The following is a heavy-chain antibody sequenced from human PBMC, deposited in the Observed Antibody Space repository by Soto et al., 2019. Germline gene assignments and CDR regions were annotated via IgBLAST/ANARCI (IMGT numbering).Heavy chain of an antibody. Sequence: QVQLVQSGAEVKEPGASVKVSCRASGFPISDHYIHWVRQAPGQGLEWMGWVNPMDGSTKFTQKFQGRLSMTMDRSINIVYMDLSSLTSDDTAIYYCSRPRRGSGSFGAMDVWGQGTTVTVSS. J-gene: IGHJ6*02. CDR1: GFPISDHY. D-gene: IGHD3-10*01. CDR3: SRPRRGSGSFGAMDV. V-gene: IGHV1-2*02. CDR2: VNPMDGST.